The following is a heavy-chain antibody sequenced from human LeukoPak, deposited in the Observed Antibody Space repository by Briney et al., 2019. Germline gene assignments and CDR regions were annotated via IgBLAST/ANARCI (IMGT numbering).Heavy chain of an antibody. CDR3: ARREWTLYYFDH. V-gene: IGHV3-48*01. J-gene: IGHJ4*02. CDR2: ISSSSNAI. CDR1: GFTFSSYS. D-gene: IGHD3-3*01. Sequence: GGSLRLSCAASGFTFSSYSMNWVRQAPGKGLEWVSYISSSSNAIYYADSVKGRFTISRDNAKNSLYLQMNSLRAEATAVYYCARREWTLYYFDHWGQGTLVTVSS.